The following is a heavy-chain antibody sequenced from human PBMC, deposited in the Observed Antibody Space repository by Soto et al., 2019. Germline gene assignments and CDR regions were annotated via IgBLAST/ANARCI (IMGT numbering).Heavy chain of an antibody. J-gene: IGHJ4*02. D-gene: IGHD4-17*01. CDR3: ARVDYGDYVAHY. CDR2: IYYSGST. CDR1: GGSISSGGYY. Sequence: SETLSLTCTVSGGSISSGGYYWSWIRQHPGKGLEWIGYIYYSGSTYYNPSLKSRVTISVDTSKNQFSLKLSSVTAADTAVYYCARVDYGDYVAHYWGQGTLVTVS. V-gene: IGHV4-31*03.